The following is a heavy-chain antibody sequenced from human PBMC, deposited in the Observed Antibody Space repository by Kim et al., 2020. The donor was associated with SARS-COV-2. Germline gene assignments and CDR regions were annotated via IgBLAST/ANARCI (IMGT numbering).Heavy chain of an antibody. CDR3: ARDPLVWELPSARGLPFDI. Sequence: SETLSLTCAVYGGSFSGYYWSWIRQPPGKGLEWIGEINHSGSTNYNPSLKSRVTISVDTSKNQFSLKLSSVTAADTAVYYCARDPLVWELPSARGLPFDIWGQGTMVTVSS. CDR2: INHSGST. D-gene: IGHD1-26*01. J-gene: IGHJ3*02. CDR1: GGSFSGYY. V-gene: IGHV4-34*01.